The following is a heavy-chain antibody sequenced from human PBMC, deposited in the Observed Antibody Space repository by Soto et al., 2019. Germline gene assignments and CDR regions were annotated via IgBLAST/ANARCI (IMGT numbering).Heavy chain of an antibody. CDR3: ARGLSGD. CDR2: INHSGST. J-gene: IGHJ4*02. Sequence: SETLSLTCAVYGGSFSGYYWSWIRQPPGKGLEWIGEINHSGSTNYNPSLKSRVTISVDTSKNQFSLKLSSVTAADTAVYYCARGLSGDWGQGTLVTVSS. CDR1: GGSFSGYY. D-gene: IGHD3-10*01. V-gene: IGHV4-34*01.